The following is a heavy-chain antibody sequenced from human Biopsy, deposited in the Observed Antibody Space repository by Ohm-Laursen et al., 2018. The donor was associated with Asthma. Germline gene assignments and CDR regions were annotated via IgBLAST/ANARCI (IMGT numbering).Heavy chain of an antibody. Sequence: ASSVKVSCKAPGGTFSNFAISWVQQAPGQGLEWLGGIMTVFGTTNYAQKFQGRVTITADESTSTAYMEVTSLRSEDTAIYYCARCQVGYSSGWSLLLKKIYYSGMDVWGQGNAVTVSS. V-gene: IGHV1-69*01. CDR3: ARCQVGYSSGWSLLLKKIYYSGMDV. J-gene: IGHJ6*02. CDR2: IMTVFGTT. CDR1: GGTFSNFA. D-gene: IGHD6-19*01.